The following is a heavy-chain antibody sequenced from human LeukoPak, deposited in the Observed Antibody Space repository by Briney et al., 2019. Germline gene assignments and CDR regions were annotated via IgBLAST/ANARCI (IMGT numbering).Heavy chain of an antibody. CDR2: INPNSGGT. V-gene: IGHV1-2*02. J-gene: IGHJ5*02. CDR1: GYTFTGYY. D-gene: IGHD3-10*01. CDR3: ARAGLYGSGSYWHNWFDP. Sequence: GASVKVSCKASGYTFTGYYMHWVRQAPGQGLEWMGWINPNSGGTNYAQKFQGRVTMTRDTSISTAYMELSRLRSDDTAVYYCARAGLYGSGSYWHNWFDPWGQGTLVTVSS.